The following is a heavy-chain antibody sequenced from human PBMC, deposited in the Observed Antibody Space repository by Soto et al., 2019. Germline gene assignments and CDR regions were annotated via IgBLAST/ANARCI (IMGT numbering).Heavy chain of an antibody. D-gene: IGHD2-15*01. V-gene: IGHV1-3*01. CDR2: INAGNGNT. CDR1: GYTFTSYA. J-gene: IGHJ4*02. CDR3: ARGPPRLVADY. Sequence: ASVKVSCKASGYTFTSYAMHWVRQAPGQMLERMGWINAGNGNTKYSQKFQGRVTITRDTSASTAYMELSSLRSEDTAVYYCARGPPRLVADYWGQGTLVTVSS.